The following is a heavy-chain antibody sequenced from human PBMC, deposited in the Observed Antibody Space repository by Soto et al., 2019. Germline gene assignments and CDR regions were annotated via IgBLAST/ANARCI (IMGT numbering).Heavy chain of an antibody. Sequence: EVQLLESGGGLVQPGGSLRLSCAASGFTFSSYAMSWVRQAPGEGLEWVSAISGSGGSTYYADSVKGRFTISRDNSKNTLYLQMNSLRAEDTAVYYCAKVIVATIFPFDYWGQGTLVTVSS. CDR1: GFTFSSYA. D-gene: IGHD5-12*01. CDR3: AKVIVATIFPFDY. J-gene: IGHJ4*02. CDR2: ISGSGGST. V-gene: IGHV3-23*01.